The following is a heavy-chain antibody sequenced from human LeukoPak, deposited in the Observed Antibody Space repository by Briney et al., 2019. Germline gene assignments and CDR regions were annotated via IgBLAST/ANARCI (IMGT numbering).Heavy chain of an antibody. CDR1: GFTFSSYW. CDR2: IKQDGSEK. V-gene: IGHV3-7*03. J-gene: IGHJ4*02. D-gene: IGHD2-15*01. Sequence: GGSLRLSCAASGFTFSSYWMSWVRQAPGKGLEWVANIKQDGSEKYYVDSVKGRFTISRDNAENSLYLQMNSLRAEDTAVYYCARDRGSSCHDYWGQGTLVTVSS. CDR3: ARDRGSSCHDY.